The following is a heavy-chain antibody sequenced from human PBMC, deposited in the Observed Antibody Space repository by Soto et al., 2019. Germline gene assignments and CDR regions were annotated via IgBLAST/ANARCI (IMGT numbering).Heavy chain of an antibody. V-gene: IGHV1-69*06. J-gene: IGHJ6*02. CDR3: ARDTPRQHLVYRGMDV. Sequence: QVQLVQSGAEVKKPGSSVKVSCKASGGTFSSYAISWVRQAPGQGLEWMGGIIPIFGTANYAQKFQGRVTITADKSTSTAYMELSSLRSQDTAVYYCARDTPRQHLVYRGMDVWGQGTTVTVSS. CDR2: IIPIFGTA. D-gene: IGHD6-13*01. CDR1: GGTFSSYA.